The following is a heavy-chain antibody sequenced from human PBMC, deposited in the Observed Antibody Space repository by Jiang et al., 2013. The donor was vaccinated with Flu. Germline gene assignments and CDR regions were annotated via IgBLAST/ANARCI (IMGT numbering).Heavy chain of an antibody. Sequence: PGLVKPSQSLSLTCTVSGGSISSGGYYWSWIRQHPGKGLEWIGYISYSGSTYYNPSLKSRVTISVDTSKNKFSLKLSSVTAADTAVYYCARVDVGDHKTSFDYWGQGTLVTVSS. CDR1: GGSISSGGYY. CDR3: ARVDVGDHKTSFDY. J-gene: IGHJ4*02. D-gene: IGHD2-21*02. CDR2: ISYSGST. V-gene: IGHV4-31*03.